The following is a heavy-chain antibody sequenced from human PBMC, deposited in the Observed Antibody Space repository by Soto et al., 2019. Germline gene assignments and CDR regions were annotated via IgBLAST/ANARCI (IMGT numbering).Heavy chain of an antibody. CDR3: AKDVDYGDYGGYYGMDV. D-gene: IGHD4-17*01. J-gene: IGHJ6*02. CDR2: ISYDGSNK. Sequence: GGSLILSCAASGFTFSSYGMHWVRQAPGKGLEWVAVISYDGSNKYYADSVKGRFTISRDNSKNTLYLQMNSLRAEDTAVYYCAKDVDYGDYGGYYGMDVWGQGTTVTVSS. V-gene: IGHV3-30*18. CDR1: GFTFSSYG.